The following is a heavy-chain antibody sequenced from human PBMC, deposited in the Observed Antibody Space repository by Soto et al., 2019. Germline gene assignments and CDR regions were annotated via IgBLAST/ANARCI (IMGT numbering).Heavy chain of an antibody. V-gene: IGHV4-39*01. CDR2: NDYNGGT. CDR3: GKVLVGATGHTDSDS. J-gene: IGHJ4*02. CDR1: GGSIYRSGYY. D-gene: IGHD2-15*01. Sequence: QVQLQESGPGLVKPSETLSLTCTVSGGSIYRSGYYWGWIRQHPGRGLEWIGNNDYNGGTYSNPSLKGRVTISRDTSKNQFSLKLTSVTAADTALYYCGKVLVGATGHTDSDSWGPGTLVAVSS.